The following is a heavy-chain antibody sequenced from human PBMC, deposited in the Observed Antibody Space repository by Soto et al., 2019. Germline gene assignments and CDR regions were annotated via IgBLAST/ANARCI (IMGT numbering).Heavy chain of an antibody. CDR1: GYTFTSYD. V-gene: IGHV1-8*01. D-gene: IGHD3-3*01. J-gene: IGHJ5*02. CDR2: MNPNSGNT. Sequence: QVQLVQSGAEVKKPGASVKVSCKASGYTFTSYDINWVRQATGQGLEWMGWMNPNSGNTGYAQKVQGSVNMTRSTSISTAYMELSSLSSEDTAVYYCARGYDGHSDFWRFDHWGQGTLVTVYS. CDR3: ARGYDGHSDFWRFDH.